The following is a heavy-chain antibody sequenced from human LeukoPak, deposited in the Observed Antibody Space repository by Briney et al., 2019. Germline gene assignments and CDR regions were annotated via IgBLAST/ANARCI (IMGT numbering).Heavy chain of an antibody. CDR2: ITSRGEGT. Sequence: PGQSLRLSCAVSEFTFSIYAMSWVRQAPGKGLEWVSSITSRGEGTWYAGSVKGRFTIARDNAKNTLYLKMNSLRAEDTAVYYCTRDRPNYYGSDGHYYRRNGDYWGQGTLVTVSS. CDR1: EFTFSIYA. D-gene: IGHD3-22*01. J-gene: IGHJ4*02. V-gene: IGHV3-23*01. CDR3: TRDRPNYYGSDGHYYRRNGDY.